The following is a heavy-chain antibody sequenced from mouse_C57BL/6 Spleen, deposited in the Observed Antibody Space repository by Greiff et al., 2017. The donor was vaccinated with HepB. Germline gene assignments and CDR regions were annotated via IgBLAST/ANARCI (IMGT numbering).Heavy chain of an antibody. J-gene: IGHJ4*01. D-gene: IGHD2-1*01. CDR3: ARSAYGNYVRAMDY. V-gene: IGHV1-64*01. Sequence: VQLQQPGAELVKPGASVKLSCKASGYTFTSYWMHWVKQRPGQGLEWIGMIHPNSGSTNYNEKFKSKATLTVDKSSSTAYMQLSSLTSEDSAVYYCARSAYGNYVRAMDYWGQGTSVTVSS. CDR2: IHPNSGST. CDR1: GYTFTSYW.